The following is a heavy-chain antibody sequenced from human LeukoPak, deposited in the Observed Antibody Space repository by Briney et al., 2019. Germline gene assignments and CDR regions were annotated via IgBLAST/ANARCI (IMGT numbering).Heavy chain of an antibody. CDR1: GGSISSGSYY. J-gene: IGHJ3*02. V-gene: IGHV4-61*02. D-gene: IGHD6-13*01. CDR2: MYTSGST. Sequence: SETLSLTCTVSGGSISSGSYYWSWIRQPAGKGLEWIGRMYTSGSTNYNPSLKSRVTISVDTSKNQFSLKLSSVTAADTAVYYCARGAPAADDAFDIWGQGTMVTVSS. CDR3: ARGAPAADDAFDI.